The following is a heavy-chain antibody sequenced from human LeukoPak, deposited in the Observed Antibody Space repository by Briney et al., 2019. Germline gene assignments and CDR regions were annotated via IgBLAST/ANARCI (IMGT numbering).Heavy chain of an antibody. V-gene: IGHV1-69*13. CDR1: GGTFSSYA. Sequence: SVKVSCKASGGTFSSYAISWVRQAPGQGLEWMGGIIPIFGTANYAQKFQGRVTTTADESTSTAYMELSSLRSEDTAVYYCARDAPCTNGVCYFDYWGQGTLVTVSS. D-gene: IGHD2-8*01. CDR2: IIPIFGTA. J-gene: IGHJ4*02. CDR3: ARDAPCTNGVCYFDY.